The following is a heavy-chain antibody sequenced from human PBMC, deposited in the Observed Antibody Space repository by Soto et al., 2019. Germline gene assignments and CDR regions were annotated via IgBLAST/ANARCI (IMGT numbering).Heavy chain of an antibody. CDR1: GGSISSYY. D-gene: IGHD6-13*01. J-gene: IGHJ4*02. V-gene: IGHV4-59*01. CDR3: ARVTWAAAGYYFDY. CDR2: IYYSGST. Sequence: SETLSLTCTVSGGSISSYYWSWIRQPPGKGLEWIGYIYYSGSTNYHPSLKSRVTISVDTSKSQFSLKLSSVTAADTAVYYCARVTWAAAGYYFDYWGQGTLVTVSS.